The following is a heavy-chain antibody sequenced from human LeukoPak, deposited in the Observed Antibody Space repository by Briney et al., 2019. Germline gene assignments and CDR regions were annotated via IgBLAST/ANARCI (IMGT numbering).Heavy chain of an antibody. V-gene: IGHV4-4*07. CDR2: IYTSGST. J-gene: IGHJ4*02. Sequence: SETLSLTCTVSGGSISSYHWSWIRQPAGKGLEWIGHIYTSGSTNYNPSLKSRVTMSVDTSKNQFSLKLSSVTAADTAVYYCAGVGDYALKDWGQGTLVTVSS. CDR1: GGSISSYH. D-gene: IGHD3-16*01. CDR3: AGVGDYALKD.